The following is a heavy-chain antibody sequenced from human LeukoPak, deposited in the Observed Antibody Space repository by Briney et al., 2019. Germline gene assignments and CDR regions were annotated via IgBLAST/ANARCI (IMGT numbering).Heavy chain of an antibody. CDR2: IYSDNT. D-gene: IGHD2-15*01. CDR1: GFTVSSNS. Sequence: GGSLRLSCTVSGFTVSSNSMSWVRQAPGKGLEWVSFIYSDNTHYSDSVKGRFTISRDNSKNTLYLQMNSLRAEDTAVYYCARFPGSAEYRHYYYMDVWGKGTTVTVSS. J-gene: IGHJ6*03. V-gene: IGHV3-53*01. CDR3: ARFPGSAEYRHYYYMDV.